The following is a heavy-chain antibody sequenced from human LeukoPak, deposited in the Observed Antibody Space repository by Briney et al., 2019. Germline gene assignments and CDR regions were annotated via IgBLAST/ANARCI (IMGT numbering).Heavy chain of an antibody. CDR3: AKDGRSSTPGY. CDR2: ISAGGGST. Sequence: GGSLRLSCIISGFTFSSYTMSWVRQAPGKGLEWVSGISAGGGSTYHVDSVKGRFTISRDNSKNTLYLQMNSLRAEDTALYYCAKDGRSSTPGYWGQGTLVTVSS. CDR1: GFTFSSYT. D-gene: IGHD2-2*01. V-gene: IGHV3-23*01. J-gene: IGHJ4*02.